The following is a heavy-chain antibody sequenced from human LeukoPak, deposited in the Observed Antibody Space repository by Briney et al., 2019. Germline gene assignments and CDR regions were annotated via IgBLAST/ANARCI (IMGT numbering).Heavy chain of an antibody. V-gene: IGHV3-30*18. CDR1: GFTFSSYD. Sequence: PGRSLRLSCAASGFTFSSYDMHWVRQAPGKGLEWVAVISYDRSNKYYADSVKGRFTISRDNSKNTLYLQMNSLRAEDTAVYYCAKGTYGDYGSSIDYWGQGTLVTVSS. D-gene: IGHD4-17*01. CDR3: AKGTYGDYGSSIDY. J-gene: IGHJ4*02. CDR2: ISYDRSNK.